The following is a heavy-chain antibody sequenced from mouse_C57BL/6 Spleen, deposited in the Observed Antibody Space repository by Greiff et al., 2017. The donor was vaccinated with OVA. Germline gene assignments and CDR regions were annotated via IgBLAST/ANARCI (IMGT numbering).Heavy chain of an antibody. J-gene: IGHJ2*01. V-gene: IGHV5-9-1*02. CDR2: ISSGGDSI. D-gene: IGHD1-1*01. Sequence: EVQLQESGEGLVKPGGSLKLSCAASGFTFSSYAMSWVRQTPEKRLEWVAYISSGGDSIYYADTVKGRFTISRDNARNTLYLQMSSLKSEDTAMYYCTRETYYGSSCFDYWGQGTTLTVSS. CDR3: TRETYYGSSCFDY. CDR1: GFTFSSYA.